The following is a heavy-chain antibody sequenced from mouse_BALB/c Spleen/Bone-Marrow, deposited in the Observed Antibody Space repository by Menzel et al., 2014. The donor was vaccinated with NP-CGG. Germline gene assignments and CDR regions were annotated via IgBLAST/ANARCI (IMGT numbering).Heavy chain of an antibody. CDR2: IDPSTDYT. CDR1: GYTFTSSW. Sequence: VQLQQSGAELAKPGASLKMSCKASGYTFTSSWMHWVKQRPEQGLEWIGYIDPSTDYTEYNPKFKDKATLTADKSSSTAFMQLSSRTSEDAAVYYCARRAYGGSYGFAYWGQGTLVTVSA. J-gene: IGHJ3*01. CDR3: ARRAYGGSYGFAY. V-gene: IGHV1-7*01. D-gene: IGHD1-1*01.